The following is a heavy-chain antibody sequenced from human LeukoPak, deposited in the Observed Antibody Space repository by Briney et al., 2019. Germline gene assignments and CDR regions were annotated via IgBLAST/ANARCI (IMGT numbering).Heavy chain of an antibody. J-gene: IGHJ3*02. Sequence: GGSLRLSCAASGFTFSSYWMSWIRQAPGKGLEWVSYISSSGSTIYYADSVKGRFTISRDNAKNSLYLQMNSLRAEDTAVYYCARDNVVVPASNDAFDIWGQGTMVTVSS. V-gene: IGHV3-11*01. CDR3: ARDNVVVPASNDAFDI. CDR1: GFTFSSYW. D-gene: IGHD2-2*01. CDR2: ISSSGSTI.